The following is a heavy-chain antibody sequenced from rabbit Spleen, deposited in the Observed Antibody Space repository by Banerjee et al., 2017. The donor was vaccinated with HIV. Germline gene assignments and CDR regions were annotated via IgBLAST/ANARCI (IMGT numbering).Heavy chain of an antibody. CDR3: GRDLVAVIGWNLNL. CDR2: INTVTGKT. D-gene: IGHD1-1*01. CDR1: GFDFSSYS. J-gene: IGHJ3*01. V-gene: IGHV1S45*01. Sequence: QEQLKETGGGLVQPGGSLTLSCKTSGFDFSSYSMTWVRQAPGKGLEWIACINTVTGKTVYASWAKGRFTMSRTSSTTVTLQMTSLTAADTATYFCGRDLVAVIGWNLNLWGQGTLVTVS.